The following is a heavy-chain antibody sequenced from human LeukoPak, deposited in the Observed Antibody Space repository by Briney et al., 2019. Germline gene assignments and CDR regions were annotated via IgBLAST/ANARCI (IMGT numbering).Heavy chain of an antibody. CDR1: GGSVSSSY. D-gene: IGHD3-22*01. Sequence: SETLSLTCTVSGGSVSSSYWSWIRQPPGKGLEWIGYIYNSGSTNYNPSLKSRVTISVDTSKNQFSLKLSSVTAADTAVYYCARADYYDSSGPPGAFDIWGQGTMVTVSS. CDR2: IYNSGST. CDR3: ARADYYDSSGPPGAFDI. V-gene: IGHV4-59*02. J-gene: IGHJ3*02.